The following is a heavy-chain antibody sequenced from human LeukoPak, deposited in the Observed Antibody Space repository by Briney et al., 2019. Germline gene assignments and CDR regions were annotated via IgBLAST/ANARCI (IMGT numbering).Heavy chain of an antibody. V-gene: IGHV1-69*05. Sequence: ASVKVSCKASGGTSSSYAISWVRQAPGQGLEWMGGIIPIFGTANYAQKFQGRVTITTDESTSTAYMELSSLRSEDTAVYYCARGDVDTAMVFDYWGQGTLVTVSS. J-gene: IGHJ4*02. CDR2: IIPIFGTA. D-gene: IGHD5-18*01. CDR1: GGTSSSYA. CDR3: ARGDVDTAMVFDY.